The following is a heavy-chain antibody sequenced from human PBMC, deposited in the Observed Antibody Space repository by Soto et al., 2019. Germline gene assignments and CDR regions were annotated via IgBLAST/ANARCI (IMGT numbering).Heavy chain of an antibody. Sequence: QVHLVESGGGVVQPGSSLRLSCAASEFTFRIFAMHWLRQSPGKGLEWVAVISYDGSSKADSVKGRFTVSRDNSWNTLYLQMNGLRAEDPAIYYCARGEREDIEEVVGVRPGEYSMDVWGQGTTVTVSS. CDR3: ARGEREDIEEVVGVRPGEYSMDV. CDR1: EFTFRIFA. CDR2: ISYDGSSK. V-gene: IGHV3-30-3*01. D-gene: IGHD1-26*01. J-gene: IGHJ6*02.